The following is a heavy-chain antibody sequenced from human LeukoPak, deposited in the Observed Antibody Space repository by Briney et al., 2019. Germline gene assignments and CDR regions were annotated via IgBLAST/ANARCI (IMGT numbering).Heavy chain of an antibody. V-gene: IGHV4-31*03. J-gene: IGHJ5*02. D-gene: IGHD1-26*01. Sequence: SQTLSLTCTVSGGSVSSGTYYWTWIRQHPGRGLEWIGFKHYSGTTYYNPSLRSRVSISVDTSKNQFSLKLSSVTAADTAVYYCAIQAGYSGSYTGGNWFDPWGQGTLVTVSS. CDR2: KHYSGTT. CDR3: AIQAGYSGSYTGGNWFDP. CDR1: GGSVSSGTYY.